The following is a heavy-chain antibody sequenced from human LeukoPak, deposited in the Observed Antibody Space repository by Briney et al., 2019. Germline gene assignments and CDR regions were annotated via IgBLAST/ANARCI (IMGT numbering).Heavy chain of an antibody. Sequence: PGGSLRLSCAASGFTFSSYGMHWVRQAPGKGLEWVAFIRYDGSNKYYADSVKGRFTISRDNSKNTLYLQMNSLRVEDTSVYYCAKVATSRSSFGHFYYYMEVWGNGTTVTVSS. CDR2: IRYDGSNK. D-gene: IGHD6-19*01. J-gene: IGHJ6*03. CDR1: GFTFSSYG. V-gene: IGHV3-30*02. CDR3: AKVATSRSSFGHFYYYMEV.